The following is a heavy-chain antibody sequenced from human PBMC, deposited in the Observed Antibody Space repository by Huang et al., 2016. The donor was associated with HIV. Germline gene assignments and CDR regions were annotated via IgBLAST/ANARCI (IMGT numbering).Heavy chain of an antibody. CDR1: GFKFSNYW. V-gene: IGHV3-74*01. D-gene: IGHD2-15*01. CDR2: IKNDGRTT. Sequence: EEHLVESGGGLVQPGGSLRLSCEASGFKFSNYWMQWVRQAPGKGLMWCSMIKNDGRTTDYADSVKGRFTISRNNAKNTLYLQMSSLTAEDTAIYYCARAGGFEIWGQGTVVTVSS. J-gene: IGHJ3*02. CDR3: ARAGGFEI.